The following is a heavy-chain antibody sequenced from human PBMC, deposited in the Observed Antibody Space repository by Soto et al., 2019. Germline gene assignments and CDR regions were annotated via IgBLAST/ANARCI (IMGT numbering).Heavy chain of an antibody. J-gene: IGHJ6*02. V-gene: IGHV3-30*18. D-gene: IGHD3-3*01. CDR1: GFMFSDYG. CDR2: ISSDGSDK. CDR3: AKDLSPVSWSYGMDV. Sequence: GGSLRLSCAGSGFMFSDYGMHWARQAPGKGLEWVAVISSDGSDKYFADSVKGRFAMSRDNSKNTLYLQMNSLRAGDTAVYYCAKDLSPVSWSYGMDVWGPGTTVTVSS.